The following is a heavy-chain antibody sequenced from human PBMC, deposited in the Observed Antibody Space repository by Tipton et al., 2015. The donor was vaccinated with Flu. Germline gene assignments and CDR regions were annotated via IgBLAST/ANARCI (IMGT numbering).Heavy chain of an antibody. CDR3: ATLTGDDY. D-gene: IGHD7-27*01. V-gene: IGHV3-23*01. Sequence: GSLRLSCAASGFTFNNYPMSWVRQAPGKGLEWVSGIAGGGRNTYYAESVKGRLTISRDNTKKSLSLQLNSLRAGDTAIYYCATLTGDDYWGQGILVTVSS. CDR1: GFTFNNYP. CDR2: IAGGGRNT. J-gene: IGHJ4*02.